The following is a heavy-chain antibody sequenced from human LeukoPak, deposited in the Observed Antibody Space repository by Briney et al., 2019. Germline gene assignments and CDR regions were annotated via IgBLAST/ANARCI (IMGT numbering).Heavy chain of an antibody. CDR2: IKQDGSEK. Sequence: GGSLRLTCAASGFTFSSYWMSWVRQAPGKGLEWVANIKQDGSEKYYVDSVKGRFTISRDNAKNSLDLQMNSLRAEDTAVYYCARDYGDYSFDYWGQGTLVTVSS. CDR3: ARDYGDYSFDY. D-gene: IGHD4-17*01. V-gene: IGHV3-7*01. J-gene: IGHJ4*02. CDR1: GFTFSSYW.